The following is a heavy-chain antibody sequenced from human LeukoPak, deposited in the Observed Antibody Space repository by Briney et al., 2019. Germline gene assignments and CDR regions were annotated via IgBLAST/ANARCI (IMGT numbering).Heavy chain of an antibody. D-gene: IGHD6-13*01. CDR3: ARHFSRRIAAADSNPYYYYYGMDV. Sequence: GESLKISCKGSGYSFTSYWIGWVRQMPGKGLEWMGIIYPVDSDTRYSPSFHGQVTISADKSISTAYLQWSSLKASDTATYYCARHFSRRIAAADSNPYYYYYGMDVWGQGTTVTVSS. CDR2: IYPVDSDT. CDR1: GYSFTSYW. V-gene: IGHV5-51*01. J-gene: IGHJ6*02.